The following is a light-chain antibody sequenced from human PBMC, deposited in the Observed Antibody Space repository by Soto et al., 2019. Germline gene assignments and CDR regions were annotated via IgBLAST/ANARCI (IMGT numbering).Light chain of an antibody. CDR3: CAYVNSRSYV. CDR2: SNN. CDR1: SSNIGSNT. Sequence: QSVLTQPPSASGTPGQRVTISCSGSSSNIGSNTVNWYQQLPGTAPKLLIYSNNQRPSGVPDRFSGSKSGNTASLTISGLQAEDEADYYCCAYVNSRSYVFGSGTKVTVL. V-gene: IGLV1-44*01. J-gene: IGLJ1*01.